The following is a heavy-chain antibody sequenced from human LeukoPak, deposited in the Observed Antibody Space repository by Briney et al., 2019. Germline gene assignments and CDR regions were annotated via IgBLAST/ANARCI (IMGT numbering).Heavy chain of an antibody. CDR1: GGSISSGGYY. CDR2: IYYSGST. J-gene: IGHJ4*02. V-gene: IGHV4-31*03. CDR3: ARDRGPYSGYDSYYFDY. D-gene: IGHD5-12*01. Sequence: SETLSLTCTVSGGSISSGGYYWSWIRQHPGKGLEWIGYIYYSGSTYYDPSLKSRVTISVDTSKNQFSLKLSSVTAADTAVYYCARDRGPYSGYDSYYFDYWGQGTLVTVSS.